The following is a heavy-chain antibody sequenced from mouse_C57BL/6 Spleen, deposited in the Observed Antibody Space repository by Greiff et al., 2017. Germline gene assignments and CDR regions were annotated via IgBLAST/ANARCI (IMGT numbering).Heavy chain of an antibody. CDR1: GFTFSSYG. D-gene: IGHD1-1*01. Sequence: EVMLVESGGDLVKPGGSLKLSCAASGFTFSSYGMSWVRQTPDKRLEWVATISSGGSYTYYPDSVKGRFTISRDNAKNTLYLQMSSLKSEDTAMYYCARQGTTVVAPYAMDYWGQGTSVTVSS. J-gene: IGHJ4*01. V-gene: IGHV5-6*01. CDR3: ARQGTTVVAPYAMDY. CDR2: ISSGGSYT.